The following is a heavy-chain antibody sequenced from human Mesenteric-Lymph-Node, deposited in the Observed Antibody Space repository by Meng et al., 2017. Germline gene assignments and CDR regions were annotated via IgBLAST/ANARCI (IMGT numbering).Heavy chain of an antibody. D-gene: IGHD2-8*02. CDR3: TTGVSVGYWYSGADY. CDR2: INNDGTIT. V-gene: IGHV3-74*03. Sequence: GESLKISCAASGFIFSNSWMHWVRQAPGKGLVWVSLINNDGTITKYADSVKGRFTISRDDSQNTVHLQINSLKTEDTAVYYCTTGVSVGYWYSGADYWGQGALVTVSS. CDR1: GFIFSNSW. J-gene: IGHJ4*02.